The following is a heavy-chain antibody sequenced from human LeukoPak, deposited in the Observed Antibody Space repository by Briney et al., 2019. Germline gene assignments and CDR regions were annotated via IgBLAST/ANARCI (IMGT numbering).Heavy chain of an antibody. CDR2: IFHSGIT. J-gene: IGHJ4*02. CDR1: GGSITSNTDW. V-gene: IGHV4-4*02. CDR3: ATGAWYEFDY. D-gene: IGHD6-13*01. Sequence: PSETLSLTCTVSGGSITSNTDWWIWVRQPPGKGLEWIGEIFHSGITKYNPSPKSRITISVDKSKNQFSLNLNSLTAADTAVYYCATGAWYEFDYWGQGTLVTVSS.